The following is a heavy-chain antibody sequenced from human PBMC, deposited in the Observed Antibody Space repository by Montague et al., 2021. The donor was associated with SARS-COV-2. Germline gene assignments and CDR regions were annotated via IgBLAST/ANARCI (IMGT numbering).Heavy chain of an antibody. Sequence: SLRLSCAASGFSFSDYYMSWVRQAPGKGLEWVSHITSFSTTYYADSVEGRFTISRDNAKNSLYLQMNSLRAEDTAVYFCARDAKSIAYWGQGTLVSVSS. CDR2: ITSFSTT. V-gene: IGHV3-11*01. J-gene: IGHJ4*02. CDR1: GFSFSDYY. CDR3: ARDAKSIAY.